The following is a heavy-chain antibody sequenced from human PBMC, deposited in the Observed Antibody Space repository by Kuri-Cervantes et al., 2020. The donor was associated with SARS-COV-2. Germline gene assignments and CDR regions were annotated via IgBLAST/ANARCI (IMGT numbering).Heavy chain of an antibody. V-gene: IGHV1-46*01. CDR2: INPSGGST. D-gene: IGHD3-10*01. CDR3: ARDLRYYGSGSWDYMDV. Sequence: ASVKVSCKASGYTFTSYYMHWVRQAPGQGLEWMGIINPSGGSTSYAQKFQGRVTMTRDTSTSTVYMELSSLRAEDTAVYYCARDLRYYGSGSWDYMDVWGKGTTVTVSS. J-gene: IGHJ6*03. CDR1: GYTFTSYY.